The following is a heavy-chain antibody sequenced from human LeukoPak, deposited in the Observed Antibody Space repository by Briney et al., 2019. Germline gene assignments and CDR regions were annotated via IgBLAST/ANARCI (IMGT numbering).Heavy chain of an antibody. V-gene: IGHV3-23*01. J-gene: IGHJ4*02. CDR2: ISGSGGST. CDR1: GFTFSSYG. D-gene: IGHD3-3*01. Sequence: PGGSLRLSCAASGFTFSSYGMRWVRQAPGKGLEWVSAISGSGGSTYYADSVKGRFTISRDNSENTLFLQMNSLRAEDTAVYSCAKDQPITIFGVATYYFDYWGQGTLVTVSS. CDR3: AKDQPITIFGVATYYFDY.